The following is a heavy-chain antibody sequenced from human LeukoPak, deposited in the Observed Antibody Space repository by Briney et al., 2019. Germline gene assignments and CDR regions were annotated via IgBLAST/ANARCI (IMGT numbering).Heavy chain of an antibody. CDR3: SRESGPFCPFGY. V-gene: IGHV4/OR15-8*02. D-gene: IGHD1-26*01. J-gene: IGHJ4*02. Sequence: SETLSLTCGVSGGSISGTNWWSWVRQPPGQGLEWIGEISLAGQTNYNPSLNGRVTMSLDKSSNQLSLHLTPVTAADTATYFCSRESGPFCPFGYWGQGTLVIVSS. CDR2: ISLAGQT. CDR1: GGSISGTNW.